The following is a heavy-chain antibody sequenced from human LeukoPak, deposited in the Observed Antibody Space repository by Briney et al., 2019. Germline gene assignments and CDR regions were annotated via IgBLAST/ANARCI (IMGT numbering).Heavy chain of an antibody. D-gene: IGHD6-19*01. Sequence: SETLSLTCAVYGGSFSGYYWSWIRQPPGKGLEWIGEINHSGSTNYNPSLKSRVTISVDTSKNQFSLKLSSVTAADTAVYYCARDRSAVAGSPYYWGQGTLVTVSS. V-gene: IGHV4-34*01. CDR1: GGSFSGYY. CDR2: INHSGST. J-gene: IGHJ4*02. CDR3: ARDRSAVAGSPYY.